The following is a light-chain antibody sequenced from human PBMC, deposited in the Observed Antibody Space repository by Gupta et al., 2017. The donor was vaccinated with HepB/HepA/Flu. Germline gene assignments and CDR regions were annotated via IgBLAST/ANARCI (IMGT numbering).Light chain of an antibody. V-gene: IGKV3-11*01. CDR2: EAS. CDR3: RQHRNCRPLT. Sequence: EVVLTQSPATLSLSPGEGATLSCRASQSINNYLAWYQQRPGQAPTFPIYEASGRATSVAALCSGSGSGTVFTLNIGSLEPEETGYYYRQHRNCRPLTFGGGTKVEI. CDR1: QSINNY. J-gene: IGKJ4*01.